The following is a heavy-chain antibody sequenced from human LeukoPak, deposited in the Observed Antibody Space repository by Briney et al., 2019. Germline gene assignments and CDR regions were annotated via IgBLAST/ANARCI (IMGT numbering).Heavy chain of an antibody. D-gene: IGHD3-22*01. J-gene: IGHJ4*02. CDR2: IISSGAST. CDR1: GFTFSSYA. Sequence: GGSLRLSCAASGFTFSSYAMSWVRQAPGKGLEWVSAIISSGASTYSADSVKCRFTISRDNSKNTLYLQMNSLRAEDTAVYYCAKDRERYYYDSSGYYYYFDYWGQGTLVTVS. CDR3: AKDRERYYYDSSGYYYYFDY. V-gene: IGHV3-23*01.